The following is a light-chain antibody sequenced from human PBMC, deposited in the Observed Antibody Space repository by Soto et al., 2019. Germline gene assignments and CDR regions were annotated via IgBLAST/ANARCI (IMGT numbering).Light chain of an antibody. CDR1: SSGVGGYNY. J-gene: IGLJ2*01. Sequence: QSALTQPASVSGSPGQSITISCTGTSSGVGGYNYVSWYQQHPGKAPILMIYDVSNRPSGVSNRFSGAKSGNTASLTISGRQAEDEADYYGSSYTSTSTPGVFGGGTQLTVL. CDR2: DVS. CDR3: SSYTSTSTPGV. V-gene: IGLV2-14*01.